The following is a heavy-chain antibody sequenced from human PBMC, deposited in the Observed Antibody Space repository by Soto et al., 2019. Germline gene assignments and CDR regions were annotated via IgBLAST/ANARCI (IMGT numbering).Heavy chain of an antibody. CDR3: AKVRYSSPMGYYYGMDV. J-gene: IGHJ6*02. V-gene: IGHV1-69*01. Sequence: QAQLEQSGGEVKKSGSSVKVSCKASRVAFSKFIVTWVRQAPGLGLEWVGGIIPIFGTANYAQKFQGRVTITADESTSTSYMEVNNLGSEDTAVYYCAKVRYSSPMGYYYGMDVWGQGTTVTVSS. CDR1: RVAFSKFI. D-gene: IGHD6-19*01. CDR2: IIPIFGTA.